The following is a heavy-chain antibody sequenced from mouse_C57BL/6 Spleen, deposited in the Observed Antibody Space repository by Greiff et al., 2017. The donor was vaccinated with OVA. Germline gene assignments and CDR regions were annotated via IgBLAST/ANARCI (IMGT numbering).Heavy chain of an antibody. CDR2: IYPGSGST. CDR3: ARLIRRHDYAMDY. Sequence: VQLQQPGAELVKPGASVKMSCKASGYTFTSYWITWVKQRPGQGLEWIGDIYPGSGSTNYNEKFKSKATLTVDTSSSTASMQRSSLTSEDSAGYCGARLIRRHDYAMDYWGQGTSVTVSA. J-gene: IGHJ4*01. V-gene: IGHV1-55*01. CDR1: GYTFTSYW. D-gene: IGHD1-2*01.